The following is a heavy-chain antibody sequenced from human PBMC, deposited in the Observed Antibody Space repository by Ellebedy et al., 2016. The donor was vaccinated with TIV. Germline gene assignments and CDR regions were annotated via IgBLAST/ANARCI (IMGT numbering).Heavy chain of an antibody. CDR3: AKEGFEY. CDR2: INPRGGSS. J-gene: IGHJ4*02. CDR1: GYTFTNYF. Sequence: ASVKVSCKASGYTFTNYFMHWVRQAPGQGLEWMGTINPRGGSSNYAQNFQGRVSLTSDTSTRTVYMELRNLRFDDTALYYCAKEGFEYWGQGTLVAVSS. V-gene: IGHV1-46*01.